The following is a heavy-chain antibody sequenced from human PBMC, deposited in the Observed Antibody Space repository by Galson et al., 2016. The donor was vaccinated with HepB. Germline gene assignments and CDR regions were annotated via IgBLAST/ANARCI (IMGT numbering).Heavy chain of an antibody. CDR2: ISYTGTT. D-gene: IGHD3-9*01. J-gene: IGHJ4*02. CDR1: GDSISPYF. V-gene: IGHV4-59*01. Sequence: SETLSLTCTVSGDSISPYFWTWIRQPPGKGLEWIGYISYTGTTKYNPSLKSRLTISIDAPRRQFSLRLSSVTAADTAVYACARETVHIHDILTGPRYFDDWGRGTLVTVSS. CDR3: ARETVHIHDILTGPRYFDD.